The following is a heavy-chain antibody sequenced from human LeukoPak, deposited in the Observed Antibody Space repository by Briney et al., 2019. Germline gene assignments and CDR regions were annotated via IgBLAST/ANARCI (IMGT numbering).Heavy chain of an antibody. CDR1: GGTFSSYA. CDR3: ARVAAAAGTRGFDY. CDR2: IIPIFGTA. Sequence: SVKVSCKASGGTFSSYAISWVRQAPGQGLEWMGGIIPIFGTANYAQKFQGRVTITADKSTSTAYMELSSLRSEDTAVYYCARVAAAAGTRGFDYWGQGTLVTVSS. D-gene: IGHD6-13*01. V-gene: IGHV1-69*06. J-gene: IGHJ4*02.